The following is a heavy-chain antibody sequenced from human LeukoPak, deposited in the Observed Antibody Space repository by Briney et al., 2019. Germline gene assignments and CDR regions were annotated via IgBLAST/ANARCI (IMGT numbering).Heavy chain of an antibody. CDR3: ARSITGTRSKFDY. J-gene: IGHJ4*02. Sequence: SETLSLTCTVSGGSISSYYWSWIRQPPGKGLHWIGYMSNSGSTNYNPSLKSRVTVSVDTSKNQFSLKLSSVTAADTAVYYCARSITGTRSKFDYWGQGTLVTVSS. CDR1: GGSISSYY. CDR2: MSNSGST. D-gene: IGHD1/OR15-1a*01. V-gene: IGHV4-4*08.